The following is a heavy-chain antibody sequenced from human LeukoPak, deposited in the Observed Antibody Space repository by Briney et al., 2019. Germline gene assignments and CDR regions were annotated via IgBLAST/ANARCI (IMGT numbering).Heavy chain of an antibody. CDR1: GFTFSSFP. CDR2: ISSDGTKS. D-gene: IGHD4-23*01. Sequence: PGGSLRLSCSASGFTFSSFPMHWVRQAPGKGLEWVAVISSDGTKSHYTDSVRGRFSISRDNAKPTVNLQMSSLSAEDTAIYYCARDYGGNSPWPRNFLDHWGQGMLVTVSS. V-gene: IGHV3-30*10. CDR3: ARDYGGNSPWPRNFLDH. J-gene: IGHJ5*02.